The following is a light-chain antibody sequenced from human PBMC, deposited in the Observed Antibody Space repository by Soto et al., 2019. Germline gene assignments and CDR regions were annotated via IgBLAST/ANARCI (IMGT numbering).Light chain of an antibody. V-gene: IGKV3-11*01. Sequence: EIVLTQSPAILSLFPGERATLSCRASQTVRTYLAWYQQKPGQAPRLLIPGASNKATGIPARFSGSGSGTNFTLTISSLEAEDSAVYYCHQRSNWPRTFGGGTKVDIK. CDR1: QTVRTY. CDR2: GAS. CDR3: HQRSNWPRT. J-gene: IGKJ4*01.